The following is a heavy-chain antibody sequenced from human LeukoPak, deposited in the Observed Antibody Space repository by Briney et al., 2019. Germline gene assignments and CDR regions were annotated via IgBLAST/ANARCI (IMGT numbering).Heavy chain of an antibody. V-gene: IGHV4-34*01. Sequence: SETLSLTCAVYGGSFSDYYWTWIRQPPGKGLEWIGEINHSGSTNYNPSLKSRITISVDTSKNQFSLKLSSVTAADTAVYYCARGALKWELPPIRARKSYYFDYWGQGTLVTVSS. D-gene: IGHD1-26*01. CDR2: INHSGST. CDR1: GGSFSDYY. CDR3: ARGALKWELPPIRARKSYYFDY. J-gene: IGHJ4*02.